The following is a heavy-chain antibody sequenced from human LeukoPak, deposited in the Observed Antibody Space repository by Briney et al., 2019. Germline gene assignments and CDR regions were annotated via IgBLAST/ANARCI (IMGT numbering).Heavy chain of an antibody. CDR3: ARGIAAAALRSFDY. J-gene: IGHJ4*02. V-gene: IGHV1-18*01. CDR2: ISTYDSYT. D-gene: IGHD6-13*01. Sequence: ASVKVSCKTSGYTFTSYGIIWVRQATGQGLEWMGWISTYDSYTHYAQKVQGRVIMTTDTSTTTACMELRSLRTDDTAMYYCARGIAAAALRSFDYWGQGTLVTVSS. CDR1: GYTFTSYG.